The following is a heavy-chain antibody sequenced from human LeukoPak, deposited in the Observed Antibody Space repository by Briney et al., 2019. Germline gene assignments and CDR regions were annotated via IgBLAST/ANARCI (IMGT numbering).Heavy chain of an antibody. CDR2: IWYDGSNK. Sequence: GGSLRLSCAASGFTFSSFGMHWVRQAPGKGLEWVAVIWYDGSNKYYADSVKGRFTITRDNSDNTLYLQMNSLRAEDTAVYFCARGGSGSYIYYFDYWGQGTPVTASS. J-gene: IGHJ4*02. CDR3: ARGGSGSYIYYFDY. D-gene: IGHD1-26*01. V-gene: IGHV3-33*01. CDR1: GFTFSSFG.